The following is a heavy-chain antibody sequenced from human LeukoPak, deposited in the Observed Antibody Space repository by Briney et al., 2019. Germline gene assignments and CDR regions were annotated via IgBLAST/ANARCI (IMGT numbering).Heavy chain of an antibody. V-gene: IGHV3-23*01. J-gene: IGHJ4*02. CDR1: GFTFSSYA. CDR2: ISGSGGST. D-gene: IGHD4-23*01. Sequence: GGSLRLSCAASGFTFSSYAMSWVRQAPGKGLEWVSAISGSGGSTYYADSGKGRFTISRDKSKKTLYLQMNSLRAEDTAVYYCAKDLVLYGGVSAPGCFDYWGQGTLVIVSS. CDR3: AKDLVLYGGVSAPGCFDY.